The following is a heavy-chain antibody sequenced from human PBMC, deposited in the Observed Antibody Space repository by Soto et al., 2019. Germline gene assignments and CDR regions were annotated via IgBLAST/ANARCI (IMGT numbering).Heavy chain of an antibody. V-gene: IGHV3-23*01. CDR2: ISGSGGST. D-gene: IGHD3-3*01. CDR1: GFTFSSYA. Sequence: GGSLRLSCAASGFTFSSYAMSWVRQAPGKGLEWVSAISGSGGSTYYADSVKGRFTISRDNSKNTLYLQMNSLRAEDTAVYYCAKGVALRFLEWSYYPDYWGQGTLVTVSS. CDR3: AKGVALRFLEWSYYPDY. J-gene: IGHJ4*02.